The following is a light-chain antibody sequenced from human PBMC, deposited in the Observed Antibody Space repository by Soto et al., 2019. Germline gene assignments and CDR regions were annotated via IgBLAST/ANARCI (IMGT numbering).Light chain of an antibody. Sequence: QSVLTQPPSVSGAPGQRITLACTGSNSNIGAGYDVHWYRQFTGAAPKALLSTKSNRPSGVPDRFSASKSGTSASLAITGLQPEDEAEYYCQSYDSGRVGLVFGTGTKLTVL. CDR2: TKS. CDR3: QSYDSGRVGLV. CDR1: NSNIGAGYD. V-gene: IGLV1-40*01. J-gene: IGLJ2*01.